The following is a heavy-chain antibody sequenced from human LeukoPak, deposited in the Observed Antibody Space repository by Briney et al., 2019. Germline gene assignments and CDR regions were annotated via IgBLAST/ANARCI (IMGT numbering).Heavy chain of an antibody. Sequence: PGGSLRLSCTTSGFTFRNYNINWVRQAPGKGLEWVSHISSSGSTIKYADSVKGRFTISRDNAKNTLYLQMNSLRADGTAVYYCARVDWGSGYFDYWGQGTLVTVSS. CDR2: ISSSGSTI. CDR3: ARVDWGSGYFDY. J-gene: IGHJ4*02. D-gene: IGHD3-16*01. V-gene: IGHV3-48*01. CDR1: GFTFRNYN.